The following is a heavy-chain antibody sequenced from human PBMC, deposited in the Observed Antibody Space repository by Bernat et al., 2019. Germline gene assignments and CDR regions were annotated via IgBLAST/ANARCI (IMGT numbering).Heavy chain of an antibody. J-gene: IGHJ4*02. CDR1: GFTFSSYG. CDR3: AKGDSSGWYYFDY. CDR2: ISYDGSNK. D-gene: IGHD6-19*01. V-gene: IGHV3-30*18. Sequence: QVQLAESGGGVVQPGRSLRLSCAASGFTFSSYGMHWVRQAPGKGLEWVAVISYDGSNKYYADCVKGRFTISRDNSKNTLYLQMNSLRAEDTAVYYCAKGDSSGWYYFDYWGQGTLVTVSS.